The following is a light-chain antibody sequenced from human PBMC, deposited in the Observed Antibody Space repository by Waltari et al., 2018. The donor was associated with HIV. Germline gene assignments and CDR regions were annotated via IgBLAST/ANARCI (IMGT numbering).Light chain of an antibody. CDR2: RNN. Sequence: QSVLTQPPSASGTPGQRVNISCSGSRSNIGSNFVSWYQQLPGMAPKLLIYRNNQWPSGVPDRFSGSKSGTSASLAISGLRSEDGADYYCAVWDDSLTGHVVFGGGTKLTVL. CDR1: RSNIGSNF. J-gene: IGLJ2*01. CDR3: AVWDDSLTGHVV. V-gene: IGLV1-47*01.